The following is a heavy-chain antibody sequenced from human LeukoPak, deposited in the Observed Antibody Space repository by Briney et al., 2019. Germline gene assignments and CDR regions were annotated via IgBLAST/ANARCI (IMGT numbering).Heavy chain of an antibody. CDR1: GGSISSGGYY. CDR2: IYYSGST. CDR3: ARGGPFPYYFDY. D-gene: IGHD2-21*01. J-gene: IGHJ4*02. Sequence: SQTLSLTCTVSGGSISSGGYYWSWIRQHPGKGLEWIGYIYYSGSTYYNPSLKSRVTISVDTSKNQFSQKLSSVTAADTAVYYCARGGPFPYYFDYWGQGTLVTVSS. V-gene: IGHV4-31*03.